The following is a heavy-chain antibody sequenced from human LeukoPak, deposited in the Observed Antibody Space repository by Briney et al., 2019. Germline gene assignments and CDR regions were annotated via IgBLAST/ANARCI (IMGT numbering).Heavy chain of an antibody. CDR2: INHSGST. Sequence: SETLSLTCAVYGGSFSGYYWSWIRQPPGKGLEWIGEINHSGSTNYNPSLKSRVTIPVDTSKTQFSLKLSAVTAADRAVYYGARWGIVATTLFGYWGEGTLVSVLS. D-gene: IGHD5-12*01. J-gene: IGHJ4*02. CDR3: ARWGIVATTLFGY. V-gene: IGHV4-34*01. CDR1: GGSFSGYY.